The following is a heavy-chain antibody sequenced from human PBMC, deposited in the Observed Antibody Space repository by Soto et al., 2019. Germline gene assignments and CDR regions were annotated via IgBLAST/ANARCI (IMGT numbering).Heavy chain of an antibody. V-gene: IGHV3-30*18. CDR1: GFTFSNYG. Sequence: QVQLVESGGGVVQPGRSLRLSCVASGFTFSNYGMHWVRQAPGKGLEWVALVSYNGRKEYYADSVKGRFSISRDNSKNTLYVQMHTLRDEATAVYYWAKDSIRGEVPAALNFDYWGRGTLVTVSS. D-gene: IGHD2-2*01. CDR3: AKDSIRGEVPAALNFDY. J-gene: IGHJ4*02. CDR2: VSYNGRKE.